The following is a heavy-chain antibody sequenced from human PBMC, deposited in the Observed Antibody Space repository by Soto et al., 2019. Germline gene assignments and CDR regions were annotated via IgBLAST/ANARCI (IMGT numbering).Heavy chain of an antibody. J-gene: IGHJ6*02. CDR1: GFTFSSYA. CDR3: AKGGWPKIYSGYLYYYYYYGMDV. CDR2: ISYDGSNK. D-gene: IGHD5-12*01. Sequence: PGGSLRLSCAASGFTFSSYAMHWVRQAPGKGLEWVAVISYDGSNKYYADSVKGRFTISRDNSKNTLYLQMNSLRAEDTAVYYCAKGGWPKIYSGYLYYYYYYGMDVWGQGTTVTVSS. V-gene: IGHV3-30-3*01.